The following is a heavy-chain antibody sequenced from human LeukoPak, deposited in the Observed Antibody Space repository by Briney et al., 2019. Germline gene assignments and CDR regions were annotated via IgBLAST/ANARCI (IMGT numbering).Heavy chain of an antibody. CDR3: AKVRTDYYDSSGHAKYFQH. Sequence: GGSLRLSCAASGFTFSSYAMSWVRQAPGKGLEWVSAISGSGGSTYYADSVKGRFTISRDNSKNTLYLQMNSLRAEDTAVYYCAKVRTDYYDSSGHAKYFQHWGQGTLVTVSS. CDR1: GFTFSSYA. D-gene: IGHD3-22*01. V-gene: IGHV3-23*01. CDR2: ISGSGGST. J-gene: IGHJ1*01.